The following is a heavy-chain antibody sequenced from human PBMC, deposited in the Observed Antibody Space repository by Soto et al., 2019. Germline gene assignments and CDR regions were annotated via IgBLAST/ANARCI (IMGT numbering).Heavy chain of an antibody. Sequence: QVRLQESGPGLVKPSETLSLTCTVSGGSISSYYWSWVRQPPGKGLEWIGYMYNTGSTIYNPSLKSRVTIPVDTSKNQFALKLNSETAADTAVYYCARDLWGYCGADCSPLDVWGQWTTVTVSS. V-gene: IGHV4-59*01. CDR3: ARDLWGYCGADCSPLDV. D-gene: IGHD2-21*02. CDR2: MYNTGST. J-gene: IGHJ6*02. CDR1: GGSISSYY.